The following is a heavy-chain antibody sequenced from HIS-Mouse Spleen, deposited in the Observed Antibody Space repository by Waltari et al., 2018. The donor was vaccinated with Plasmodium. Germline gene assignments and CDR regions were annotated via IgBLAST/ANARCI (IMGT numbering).Heavy chain of an antibody. CDR3: ARVGAAADASFDY. J-gene: IGHJ4*02. V-gene: IGHV1-2*02. CDR1: GYTFTGYY. Sequence: QVQLVQSGAEVKKPGASVKVSCKASGYTFTGYYMHSVRQAPGQGLEWMGWINPNSGGTNDAQKFQGRVTMTRDTSISTAYMELSRLRSDDTAVYYCARVGAAADASFDYWGQGTLVTVSS. D-gene: IGHD6-13*01. CDR2: INPNSGGT.